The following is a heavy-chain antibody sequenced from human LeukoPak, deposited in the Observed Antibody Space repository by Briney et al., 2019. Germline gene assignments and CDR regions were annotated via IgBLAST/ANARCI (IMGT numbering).Heavy chain of an antibody. CDR3: AREVVVVDRYFQH. CDR2: IYTSGST. Sequence: SSETLSLTCTVSGGSISSYYWSWIRQPAGKGLEWIGRIYTSGSTNYNASLKSRVTISVDKSKNQFSLKLSSVTAADTAVYYCAREVVVVDRYFQHWGQGTLVTVSS. D-gene: IGHD2-15*01. V-gene: IGHV4-4*07. CDR1: GGSISSYY. J-gene: IGHJ1*01.